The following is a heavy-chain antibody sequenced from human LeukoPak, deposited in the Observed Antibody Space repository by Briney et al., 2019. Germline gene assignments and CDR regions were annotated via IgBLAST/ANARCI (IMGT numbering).Heavy chain of an antibody. D-gene: IGHD6-19*01. CDR2: IIPNSGGI. J-gene: IGHJ4*02. V-gene: IGHV1-2*02. CDR3: ARVRVRAGAWYYFDF. Sequence: ASVKVSCKASGYNFIDHYIHWVRQAPGQGLEWMGWIIPNSGGINYAQKFQGRVTMTSDSSMTTAYLELRSLSSDDTAVYYCARVRVRAGAWYYFDFWGQGTLVTVSS. CDR1: GYNFIDHY.